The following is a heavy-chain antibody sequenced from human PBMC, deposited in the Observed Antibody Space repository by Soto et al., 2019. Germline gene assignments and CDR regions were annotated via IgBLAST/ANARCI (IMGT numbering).Heavy chain of an antibody. J-gene: IGHJ5*02. CDR3: TRWNGYGDL. D-gene: IGHD1-1*01. V-gene: IGHV3-23*01. Sequence: EMQLLESGGGLVQPGGSLRLSCVVSGFSFSTYGVTWVRQAPGKGLERVCGVSGGSGVTHYTDSVKGRFTISGDDSKNTVYLQMHSLRGEDTAVYYCTRWNGYGDLWGQGTLVTVSS. CDR1: GFSFSTYG. CDR2: VSGGSGVT.